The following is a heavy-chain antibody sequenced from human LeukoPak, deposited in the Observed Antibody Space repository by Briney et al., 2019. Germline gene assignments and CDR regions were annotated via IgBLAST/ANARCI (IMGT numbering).Heavy chain of an antibody. CDR1: GGSISSSSYY. V-gene: IGHV4-39*07. CDR2: IYYSGST. J-gene: IGHJ6*03. Sequence: SETLSLICTVSGGSISSSSYYWGWIRQPPGKGLEWIGSIYYSGSTYYNPSLKSRVTISVDTSKNQFSLKLSSVTAADTAVYYCARVKAAAYYYYYYMDVGGKGTTVTVFS. CDR3: ARVKAAAYYYYYYMDV. D-gene: IGHD6-13*01.